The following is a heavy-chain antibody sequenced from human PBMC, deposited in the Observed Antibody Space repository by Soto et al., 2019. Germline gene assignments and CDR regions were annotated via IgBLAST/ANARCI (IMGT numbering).Heavy chain of an antibody. D-gene: IGHD6-19*01. V-gene: IGHV1-69*06. CDR2: IIPIFGTA. CDR3: ARGVAVAGNTDAFDI. CDR1: GGTFSSYA. J-gene: IGHJ3*02. Sequence: GASVKVSCKASGGTFSSYAISWVRQAPGQGLEWMGGIIPIFGTANYAQKFQGRVTITADKSTSTAYMELSSLRSEDTAVYYCARGVAVAGNTDAFDIWGQGTMVTVSS.